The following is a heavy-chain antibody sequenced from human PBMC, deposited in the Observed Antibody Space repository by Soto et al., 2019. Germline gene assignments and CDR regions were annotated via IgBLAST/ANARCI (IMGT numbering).Heavy chain of an antibody. CDR1: GGTFSSYA. Sequence: SVKVSCKASGGTFSSYAISWVRQAPGQGLEWMGGIIPIFGTANYAQKFQGRVTITADESTSTAYMELSSLRSEDTAVYYCARDLVAAGPNWFDPWGQGTLVTVSS. CDR2: IIPIFGTA. V-gene: IGHV1-69*13. CDR3: ARDLVAAGPNWFDP. J-gene: IGHJ5*02. D-gene: IGHD6-13*01.